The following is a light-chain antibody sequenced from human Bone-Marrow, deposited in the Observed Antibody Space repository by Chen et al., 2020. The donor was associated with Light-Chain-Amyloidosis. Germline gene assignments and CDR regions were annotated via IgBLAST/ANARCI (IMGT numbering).Light chain of an antibody. CDR1: QTISSNY. Sequence: EIVFTQSPGTLSLFPGEGANLSCRASQTISSNYLTWYQQKFGQAHRLLIYGSSSRATSIPDRFTGSGSGTDFTLTINRLEPEDFAMYYCQQYGTSPLTFGGGTKVEIK. J-gene: IGKJ4*01. V-gene: IGKV3-20*01. CDR3: QQYGTSPLT. CDR2: GSS.